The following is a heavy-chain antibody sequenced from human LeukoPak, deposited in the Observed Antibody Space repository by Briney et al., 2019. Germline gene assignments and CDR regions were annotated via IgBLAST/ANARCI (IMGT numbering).Heavy chain of an antibody. CDR1: EFTFNSYG. CDR2: ITGSGGST. D-gene: IGHD3-3*01. Sequence: GGTLRLSCAASEFTFNSYGMSWVRQAPGKGLEWVSAITGSGGSTYYADSVKGRFTISRDNSKNTLYLQMNSLRAEDTAIYYCARDERLLSFLKWGQGTLVTVSS. V-gene: IGHV3-23*01. CDR3: ARDERLLSFLK. J-gene: IGHJ4*02.